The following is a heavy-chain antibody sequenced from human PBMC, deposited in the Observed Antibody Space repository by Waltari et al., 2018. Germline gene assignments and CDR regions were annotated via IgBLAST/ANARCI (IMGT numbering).Heavy chain of an antibody. J-gene: IGHJ4*02. V-gene: IGHV4-61*02. CDR1: GGSISSGSYY. CDR2: ISTSGGT. D-gene: IGHD2-15*01. CDR3: ARSRVAATLDY. Sequence: QVQLQESGPGLVKPSQTLSLTCTVSGGSISSGSYYWSWIRQPAGKGLEWIGRISTSGGTNDNPALKRRVTISGDTSKNQFSLRLGSVTAADTAVYYCARSRVAATLDYWGQGTLVTVSS.